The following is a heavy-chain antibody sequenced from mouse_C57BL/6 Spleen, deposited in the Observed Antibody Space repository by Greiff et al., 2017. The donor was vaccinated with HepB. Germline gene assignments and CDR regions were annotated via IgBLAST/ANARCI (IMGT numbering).Heavy chain of an antibody. J-gene: IGHJ4*01. CDR1: GYTFTSYW. Sequence: QVQLQQPGAELVRPGSSVKLSCKASGYTFTSYWMHWVKQRPIQGLEWIGNIDPSDSETHYNQKFKDKATLTVDKSSSTAYMQLSSLTSEDSAVYYCARGDYGNTYAMDYWGQGTSVTVSS. D-gene: IGHD2-1*01. V-gene: IGHV1-52*01. CDR2: IDPSDSET. CDR3: ARGDYGNTYAMDY.